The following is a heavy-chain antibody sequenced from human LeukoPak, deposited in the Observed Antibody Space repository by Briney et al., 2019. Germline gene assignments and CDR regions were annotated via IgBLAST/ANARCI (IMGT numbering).Heavy chain of an antibody. Sequence: GGSLRLSCAASGFTFSNAWMSWVRQAPGRGLELVGRIKRKGDDGTIDYAAPVKGRLSISRDDSKNTLYLQMNSLKSEDTAVYYCTAGTGRSDFDYWGQGTLVTVSS. D-gene: IGHD3/OR15-3a*01. J-gene: IGHJ4*02. CDR3: TAGTGRSDFDY. CDR2: IKRKGDDGTI. CDR1: GFTFSNAW. V-gene: IGHV3-15*01.